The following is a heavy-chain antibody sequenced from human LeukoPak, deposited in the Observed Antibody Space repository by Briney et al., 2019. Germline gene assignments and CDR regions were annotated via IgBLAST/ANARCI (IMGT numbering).Heavy chain of an antibody. CDR2: IYYSGST. V-gene: IGHV4-59*01. CDR3: ARRSAAAGTPFDY. D-gene: IGHD6-13*01. CDR1: GGSIGSYY. J-gene: IGHJ4*02. Sequence: SETLSLTCTVSGGSIGSYYWSWIRQPPGKGLEWIGYIYYSGSTNYNPSLKSRVTISVDTSKNQFSLKLSSVTAADTAVYYCARRSAAAGTPFDYWGQGTLVTVSS.